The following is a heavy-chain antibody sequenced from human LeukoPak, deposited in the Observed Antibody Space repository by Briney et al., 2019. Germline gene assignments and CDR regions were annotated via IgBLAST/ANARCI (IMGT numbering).Heavy chain of an antibody. V-gene: IGHV1-69*05. CDR2: IIPIFGTA. Sequence: ASVKVSCKASGGTFSSYAISWVRQAPGQGLEWMGGIIPIFGTANYAQKFQGRVTITTDESTSTAYMELSSLRSEDTAVYYCARNPFGYESLYYFDYWGQGTLVTVSS. J-gene: IGHJ4*02. CDR1: GGTFSSYA. CDR3: ARNPFGYESLYYFDY. D-gene: IGHD2-2*01.